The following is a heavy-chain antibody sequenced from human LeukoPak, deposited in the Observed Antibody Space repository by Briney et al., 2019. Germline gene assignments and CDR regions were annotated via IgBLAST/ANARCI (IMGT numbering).Heavy chain of an antibody. Sequence: GGSLRLSCAASGFSFSSYAMSWVRQASGKGLEWVSSISSSSSYIYYADSVKGRFTISRDNAKNSPYLQMNSLRAEDTAVYYCARAPSKYDFWSGYHYYYMDVWGKGTTVTVSS. V-gene: IGHV3-21*01. J-gene: IGHJ6*03. CDR3: ARAPSKYDFWSGYHYYYMDV. D-gene: IGHD3-3*01. CDR1: GFSFSSYA. CDR2: ISSSSSYI.